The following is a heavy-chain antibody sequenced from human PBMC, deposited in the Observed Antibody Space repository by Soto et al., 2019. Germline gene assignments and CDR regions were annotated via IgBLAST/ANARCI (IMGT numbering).Heavy chain of an antibody. CDR1: GGSFSGFY. V-gene: IGHV4-34*01. Sequence: LSLTCAVHGGSFSGFYWTWIRQPPGKGLEWIEEINHSGSSNYNPPLKSRVTMSLDTSRNQFSLSLNSVTAADTAVYYCARMAGPWYFDLWGRGTLVTVSS. CDR3: ARMAGPWYFDL. J-gene: IGHJ2*01. CDR2: INHSGSS.